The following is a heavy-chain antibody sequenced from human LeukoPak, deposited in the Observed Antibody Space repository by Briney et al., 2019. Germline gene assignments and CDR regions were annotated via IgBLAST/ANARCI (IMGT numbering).Heavy chain of an antibody. J-gene: IGHJ4*02. CDR1: GFTFSSYS. CDR2: ISSSSITI. Sequence: SGGSLRLSCAASGFTFSSYSLNWVRQAPGKGLEWVSFISSSSITIYYADSVKGRFTISRDNAEKSLYLQMNSLRAEDTAVYYCARDRGGSYSAIDYWGQGTLATVSS. CDR3: ARDRGGSYSAIDY. D-gene: IGHD2-15*01. V-gene: IGHV3-48*04.